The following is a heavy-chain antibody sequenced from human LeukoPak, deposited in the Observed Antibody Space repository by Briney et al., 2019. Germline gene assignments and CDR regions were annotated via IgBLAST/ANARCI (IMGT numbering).Heavy chain of an antibody. CDR2: INPSGGST. CDR1: GYTFTSYY. J-gene: IGHJ3*02. Sequence: GASVKVSCKASGYTFTSYYMHWVRQAPGQGLEWMGIINPSGGSTSYAQKFQGRVTMTRDMSTSTVYMELSSLRAEDTAVYYCARDRDDSSGYYRRLSGLAFDIWGQGTMVTVSS. CDR3: ARDRDDSSGYYRRLSGLAFDI. V-gene: IGHV1-46*01. D-gene: IGHD3-22*01.